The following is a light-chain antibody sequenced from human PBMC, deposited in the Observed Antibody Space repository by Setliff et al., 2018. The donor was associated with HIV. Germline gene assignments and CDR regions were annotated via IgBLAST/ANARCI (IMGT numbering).Light chain of an antibody. CDR1: NIGIKS. V-gene: IGLV3-21*04. CDR3: QVWDSSSDRYV. Sequence: YELTQRPSVSVAPGKTARITCGGDNIGIKSVHWYQQKPGQAPVVVMYYDHDRPSWIPERFSGSNSGNTATLTISRVEVGDEADYYCQVWDSSSDRYVFGSGTKVTVL. CDR2: YDH. J-gene: IGLJ1*01.